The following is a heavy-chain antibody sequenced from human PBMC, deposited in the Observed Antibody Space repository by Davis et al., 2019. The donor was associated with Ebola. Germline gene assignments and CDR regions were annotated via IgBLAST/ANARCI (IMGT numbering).Heavy chain of an antibody. CDR1: GFTFSSYS. Sequence: GESLKISCAASGFTFSSYSMNWVRQAPGKGLEWVSYISSTSSVMFYADSVKGRSTISRDNSKNTLYLQMNSLRAEDTAVYYCAKDMIDEGLSSPHPDFQHWGQGTLVTVSS. CDR2: ISSTSSVM. D-gene: IGHD3-22*01. CDR3: AKDMIDEGLSSPHPDFQH. J-gene: IGHJ1*01. V-gene: IGHV3-48*01.